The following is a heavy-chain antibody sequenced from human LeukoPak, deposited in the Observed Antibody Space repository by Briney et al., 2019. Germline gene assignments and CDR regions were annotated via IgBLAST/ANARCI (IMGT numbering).Heavy chain of an antibody. J-gene: IGHJ4*02. V-gene: IGHV4-39*07. CDR1: GGSISSSSYY. CDR3: ARYSSSWYFLDY. Sequence: SETLSLTCTVSGGSISSSSYYWGWIRQPPGKGLEWIGNIYYSGSTYYNPSLESRVTMSLDTSKNQFSLKLSSVTAADTAVYYCARYSSSWYFLDYWGQGTLVTVSS. D-gene: IGHD6-13*01. CDR2: IYYSGST.